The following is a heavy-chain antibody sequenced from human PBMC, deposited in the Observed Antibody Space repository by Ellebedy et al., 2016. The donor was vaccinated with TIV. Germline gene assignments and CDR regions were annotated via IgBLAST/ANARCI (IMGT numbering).Heavy chain of an antibody. CDR2: ISSSGGST. CDR1: GFTFSSYV. V-gene: IGHV3-23*01. J-gene: IGHJ3*01. Sequence: PGGSLRLSCVASGFTFSSYVMIWVRQAPGKGLEWVSAISSSGGSTYYADSVKGRFTISRDNSRNTLYLQMNSLRAEDTAVYYCANYKNTGGSVWRSDAFNVWGQGTMVTVSS. CDR3: ANYKNTGGSVWRSDAFNV. D-gene: IGHD6-19*01.